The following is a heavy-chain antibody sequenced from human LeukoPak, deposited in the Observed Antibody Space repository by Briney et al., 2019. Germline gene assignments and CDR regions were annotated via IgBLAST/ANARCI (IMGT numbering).Heavy chain of an antibody. D-gene: IGHD3-10*01. Sequence: SSETLSLTCTVSGGSISSGVYYWSWIRQHPGKGLEWIGYIYYSGSTYSNPSLKSRLTMSVDISKNQFSLKLSSVSAADTAVYYCARGVKGLRGAFDIWGQGTMVTVSS. V-gene: IGHV4-31*03. J-gene: IGHJ3*02. CDR1: GGSISSGVYY. CDR2: IYYSGST. CDR3: ARGVKGLRGAFDI.